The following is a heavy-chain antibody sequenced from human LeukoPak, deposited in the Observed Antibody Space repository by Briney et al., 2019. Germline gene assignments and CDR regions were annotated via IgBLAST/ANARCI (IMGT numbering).Heavy chain of an antibody. CDR1: GYTFTSYA. CDR2: INTNTGNP. D-gene: IGHD2-2*02. CDR3: AREVVPAAILFGNWFDP. V-gene: IGHV7-4-1*02. Sequence: ASVTVSFKASGYTFTSYAMNWVRQAPGQGLEWMGWINTNTGNPTYAQGLTGRFVFSLDTSVSTAYLQISSLKAEDTAVYYCAREVVPAAILFGNWFDPWGQGTLVTVSS. J-gene: IGHJ5*02.